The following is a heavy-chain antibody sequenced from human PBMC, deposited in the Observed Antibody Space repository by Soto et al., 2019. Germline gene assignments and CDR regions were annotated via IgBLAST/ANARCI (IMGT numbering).Heavy chain of an antibody. J-gene: IGHJ3*02. CDR2: IIPIFGTA. D-gene: IGHD3-22*01. V-gene: IGHV1-69*13. CDR1: GGTFSSYA. Sequence: SVKVSCKASGGTFSSYAISWVRQAPGQGLEWLGGIIPIFGTANYAQKFQGRVTITADESTSTAYMELSSLRSEDTAVYYCARATPYYYDSSGYYRDAFDIWGQGTMVTVSS. CDR3: ARATPYYYDSSGYYRDAFDI.